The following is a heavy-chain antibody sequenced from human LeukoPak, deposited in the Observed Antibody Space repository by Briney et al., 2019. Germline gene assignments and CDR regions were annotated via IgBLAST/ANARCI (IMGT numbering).Heavy chain of an antibody. CDR1: GFTFSSYS. Sequence: GGSLGLSCAASGFTFSSYSMSWVRQAPGKGLEWVSAIDGTGVTTRYADSVKGRFTVSRDNSKNTLYLQMNSLRAEDMAVYYCARRTTVLTPAPFDYWGQGTLVTVSS. CDR2: IDGTGVTT. V-gene: IGHV3-23*01. D-gene: IGHD4-23*01. J-gene: IGHJ4*02. CDR3: ARRTTVLTPAPFDY.